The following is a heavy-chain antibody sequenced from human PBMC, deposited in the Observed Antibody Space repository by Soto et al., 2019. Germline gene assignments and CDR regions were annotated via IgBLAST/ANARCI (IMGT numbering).Heavy chain of an antibody. CDR3: ARGGSYFDY. CDR2: ITGRGNTI. D-gene: IGHD1-26*01. CDR1: GFTFSSYE. V-gene: IGHV3-48*03. Sequence: EVQLVESGGGLVQPGGSLRLSCAASGFTFSSYEMNWVRQAPGKGLEWVSYITGRGNTIYYADSVKGRFTISRDNAKNSMYLQINSLRAEDTAVYYCARGGSYFDYWGQGTLVTVSS. J-gene: IGHJ4*02.